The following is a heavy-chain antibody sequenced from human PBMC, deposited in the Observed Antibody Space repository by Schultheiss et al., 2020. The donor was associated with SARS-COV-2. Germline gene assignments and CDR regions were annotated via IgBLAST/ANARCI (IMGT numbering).Heavy chain of an antibody. CDR3: ARGDNWNSPDY. J-gene: IGHJ4*02. CDR1: GYSFTSYW. V-gene: IGHV5-51*01. D-gene: IGHD1-7*01. Sequence: GESLKISCKGSGYSFTSYWIGWVRQMPGKGLEWMGIIYPGDSDTRYSPSFQGQVSISADNSISTAYLQWSSLKASDSAMYYCARGDNWNSPDYWGQGTLVTVSS. CDR2: IYPGDSDT.